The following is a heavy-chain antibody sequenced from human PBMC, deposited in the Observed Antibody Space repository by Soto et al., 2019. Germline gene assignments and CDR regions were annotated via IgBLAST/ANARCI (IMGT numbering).Heavy chain of an antibody. Sequence: SETLSLTCAVYGGSFSGYYWSWIRQPPGKGLEWIGEINHSGSTNYNPSLKSRVTISVDTSKNQFSLKLSSVTAADTAVYYCARGQRWLRFTSPGMDVWGQGTTVTVS. V-gene: IGHV4-34*01. CDR1: GGSFSGYY. J-gene: IGHJ6*02. CDR2: INHSGST. D-gene: IGHD5-12*01. CDR3: ARGQRWLRFTSPGMDV.